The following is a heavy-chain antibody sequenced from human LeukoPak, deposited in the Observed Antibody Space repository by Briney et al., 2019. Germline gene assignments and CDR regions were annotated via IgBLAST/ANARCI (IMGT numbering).Heavy chain of an antibody. CDR1: GYIFTDYY. Sequence: GASVKVSCKTSGYIFTDYYIHWVRQARGQGLEWMGLINPSGGSTRYAQKFQGRVTMTRDMSTSTVYMELSSLRSEDTAVYYCARALPHRRLMDTTMEQHWFDPWGQGTLVTVSS. J-gene: IGHJ5*02. D-gene: IGHD5-18*01. V-gene: IGHV1-46*01. CDR3: ARALPHRRLMDTTMEQHWFDP. CDR2: INPSGGST.